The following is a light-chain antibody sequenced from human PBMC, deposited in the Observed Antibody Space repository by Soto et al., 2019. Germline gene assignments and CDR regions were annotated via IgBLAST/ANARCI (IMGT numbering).Light chain of an antibody. J-gene: IGLJ1*01. Sequence: QSVLTQPPSASGTPGQRVTISCSGGSSNIGTNAVNWCQQLPGTAPKLLIYNNNQRPSGVPDRFSGSKSGTSASLAISGLQSEDEADYYCAAWDDSLNGYVFGTGTKVTVL. V-gene: IGLV1-44*01. CDR1: SSNIGTNA. CDR3: AAWDDSLNGYV. CDR2: NNN.